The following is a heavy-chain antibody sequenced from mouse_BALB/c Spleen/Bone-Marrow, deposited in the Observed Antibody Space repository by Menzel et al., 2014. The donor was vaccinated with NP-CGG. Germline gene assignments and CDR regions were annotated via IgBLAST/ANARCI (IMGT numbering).Heavy chain of an antibody. CDR1: GFYIKDTY. CDR2: IDPANGNT. J-gene: IGHJ4*01. V-gene: IGHV14-3*02. Sequence: VHLQQSGAELVKPGASVKLSCTASGFYIKDTYMHWVKQRPEQGLEWIGRIDPANGNTKYDPKFQGKATITADTSSNTAYLQLSSLTSEDTAVYYCARWEYYAMDYWGQGTSVTVSS. CDR3: ARWEYYAMDY. D-gene: IGHD4-1*01.